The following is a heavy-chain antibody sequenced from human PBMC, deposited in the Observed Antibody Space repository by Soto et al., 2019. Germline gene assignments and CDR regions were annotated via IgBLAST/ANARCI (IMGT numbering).Heavy chain of an antibody. CDR2: VSASGDNT. CDR3: AKLYYRWQGGMDV. J-gene: IGHJ6*02. CDR1: GFTFSNYV. V-gene: IGHV3-23*01. D-gene: IGHD3-16*01. Sequence: GGSLRLSCAASGFTFSNYVMTWVRQAPGKWLAWVSAVSASGDNTYYADSVKGRFTLSRDNSKKMLYLQMSSLRVEDTAVYYCAKLYYRWQGGMDVGCQGXTVTVYS.